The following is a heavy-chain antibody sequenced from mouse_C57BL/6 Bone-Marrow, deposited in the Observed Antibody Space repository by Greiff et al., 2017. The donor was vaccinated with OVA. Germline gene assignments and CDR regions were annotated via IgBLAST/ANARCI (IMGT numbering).Heavy chain of an antibody. D-gene: IGHD1-1*01. V-gene: IGHV5-6*01. CDR3: AITTVSY. CDR1: GFTFSSYG. Sequence: EVNVVESGGDLVKPGGSLKLSCAASGFTFSSYGMSWVRQTPDKRLEWVATISSGGSYTYYPDSVKGRFTISRDNAKNTLYLQMSSLKSEDTAMYYCAITTVSYWGQGTTLTVSS. J-gene: IGHJ2*01. CDR2: ISSGGSYT.